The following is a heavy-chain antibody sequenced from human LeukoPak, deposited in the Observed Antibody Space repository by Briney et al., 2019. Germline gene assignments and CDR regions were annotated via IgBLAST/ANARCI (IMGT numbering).Heavy chain of an antibody. CDR1: GYSFTSYW. CDR3: ARHPPPTYYDILTGYYSYNWFDS. CDR2: IDPSDSYT. D-gene: IGHD3-9*01. Sequence: GESLKISCKGSGYSFTSYWISWVRQMPGKGLEWMGRIDPSDSYTNYSPSFQGHVTISADKSISTAYLQWSSLKASDTAMYYCARHPPPTYYDILTGYYSYNWFDSWGQGTLVTVSS. J-gene: IGHJ5*01. V-gene: IGHV5-10-1*01.